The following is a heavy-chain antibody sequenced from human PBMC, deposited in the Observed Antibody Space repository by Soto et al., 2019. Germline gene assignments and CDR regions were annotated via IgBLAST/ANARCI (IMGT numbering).Heavy chain of an antibody. Sequence: PGGSLRLSCAASGFTFNNYGMSWVRQAPGKGLEGIGAITGAGGSTYNADSVKGRFSISRDNSKKTVYLQLDSLRVEIAAAYYCAQGHSDSFGNYDYFGMDVWGQGTTVTVSS. CDR3: AQGHSDSFGNYDYFGMDV. V-gene: IGHV3-23*01. CDR2: ITGAGGST. CDR1: GFTFNNYG. D-gene: IGHD4-4*01. J-gene: IGHJ6*02.